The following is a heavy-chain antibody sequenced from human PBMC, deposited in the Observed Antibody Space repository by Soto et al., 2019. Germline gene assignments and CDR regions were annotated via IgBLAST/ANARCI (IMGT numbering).Heavy chain of an antibody. V-gene: IGHV3-23*01. Sequence: GGSLRLSCAASGFTFSSYAMSWVRQAPGKGLEWVSAISGSGGSTYYADSVKGRFTISRDNSKNTLYLQMNSLRAEDTAVYYCAKSPLWFGGAPKDYWGQGTLVTVSS. D-gene: IGHD3-10*01. J-gene: IGHJ4*02. CDR3: AKSPLWFGGAPKDY. CDR2: ISGSGGST. CDR1: GFTFSSYA.